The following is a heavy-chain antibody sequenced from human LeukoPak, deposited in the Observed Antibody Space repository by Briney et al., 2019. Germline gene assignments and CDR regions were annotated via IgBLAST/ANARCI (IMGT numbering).Heavy chain of an antibody. CDR1: GGSFSGYY. D-gene: IGHD6-19*01. V-gene: IGHV4-34*01. CDR2: INHSGST. J-gene: IGHJ4*02. Sequence: PSGTLSLTCAVYGGSFSGYYWSWIRQPPGKGLEWIGEINHSGSTNYNPSLKSRVTISVDTSKNQFSLKLSSVTAADTAVYYCARGPVAGFDYWGQGTLVTVSS. CDR3: ARGPVAGFDY.